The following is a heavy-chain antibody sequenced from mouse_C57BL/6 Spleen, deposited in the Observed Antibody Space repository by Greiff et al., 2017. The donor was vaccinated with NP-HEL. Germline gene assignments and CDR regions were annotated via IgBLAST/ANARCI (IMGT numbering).Heavy chain of an antibody. V-gene: IGHV2-2*01. D-gene: IGHD4-1*02. Sequence: VQLQESGPGLVQPSQSLSITCTVSGFSLTSYGVHWVRQSPGKGLEWLGVIWSGGSTDYNAAFISRLSISKDNSKSQVFFKMNSLQADDTAIYYCATLNWEGFAYWGQGTLVTVSA. CDR2: IWSGGST. J-gene: IGHJ3*01. CDR3: ATLNWEGFAY. CDR1: GFSLTSYG.